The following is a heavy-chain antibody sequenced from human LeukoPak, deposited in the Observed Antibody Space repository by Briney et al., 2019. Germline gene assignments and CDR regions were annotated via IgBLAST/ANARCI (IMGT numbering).Heavy chain of an antibody. CDR1: GYTFTSYG. J-gene: IGHJ4*02. D-gene: IGHD5-12*01. V-gene: IGHV1-18*01. Sequence: ASVKVSCKASGYTFTSYGISWVRPAPGQGLEWMGWISAYNGYTNYAQNLQGRVTMTTDTSTSTAYMELRSLRSDDAAVYYCARGVRYSGYPYYFDYWGQGTLVTVSS. CDR3: ARGVRYSGYPYYFDY. CDR2: ISAYNGYT.